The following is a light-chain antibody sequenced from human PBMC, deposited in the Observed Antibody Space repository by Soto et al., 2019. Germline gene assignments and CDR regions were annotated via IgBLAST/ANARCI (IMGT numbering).Light chain of an antibody. CDR3: QQYGSSLMYT. CDR1: QSVSSSY. Sequence: EIVLTPFPGTLSLSPGERATLSCRASQSVSSSYLAWYQQKPGQAPRLLTYGASSRATGIPDRFSGSGSGTDFTLTISRLEPEDFAVYYCQQYGSSLMYTFGQGTRLEIK. V-gene: IGKV3-20*01. CDR2: GAS. J-gene: IGKJ5*01.